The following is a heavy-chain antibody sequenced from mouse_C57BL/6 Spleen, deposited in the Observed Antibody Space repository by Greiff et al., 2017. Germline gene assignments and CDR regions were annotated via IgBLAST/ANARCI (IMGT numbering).Heavy chain of an antibody. Sequence: VQLQQSGAELVRPGTSVKMSCKASGYTFTNYWIGWAKQRPGHGLAWIGDIYPGGGYTNYNEKFKGKATLTADKSSSTAYMQFSSLTSEDSAIYYCARSDDYDGWFAYWGQGTLVTVSA. CDR2: IYPGGGYT. CDR1: GYTFTNYW. V-gene: IGHV1-63*01. J-gene: IGHJ3*01. CDR3: ARSDDYDGWFAY. D-gene: IGHD2-4*01.